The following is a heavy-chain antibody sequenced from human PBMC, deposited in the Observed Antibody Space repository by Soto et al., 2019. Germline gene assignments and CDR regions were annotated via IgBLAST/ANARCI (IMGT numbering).Heavy chain of an antibody. D-gene: IGHD1-1*01. CDR1: GGSISSYY. V-gene: IGHV4-59*01. J-gene: IGHJ6*02. CDR2: IYYSGST. CDR3: ARTPSQVPYYYYGMDV. Sequence: QVQLQESGPGLVKPSETLSLTCTVSGGSISSYYWSWIRQPPGKGLEWIGYIYYSGSTNYNPSLKSRVTISVDTSKNQFSLKLSSVTAADTAVYYCARTPSQVPYYYYGMDVWGQGTTVTVSS.